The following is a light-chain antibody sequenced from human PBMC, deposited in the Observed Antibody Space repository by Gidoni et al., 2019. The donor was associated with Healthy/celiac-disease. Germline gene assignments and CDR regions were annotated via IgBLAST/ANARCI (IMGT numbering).Light chain of an antibody. CDR2: DAS. Sequence: DIQMTQSPSSLSASVGDRVTITCQASQDISNYLNWYQQKPGKAPKLLIYDASNLETGVPSRFSGSGSGTDFTFTISRLQPEHIATYYCQQYDNLPYTCGQETKLEI. CDR1: QDISNY. CDR3: QQYDNLPYT. V-gene: IGKV1-33*01. J-gene: IGKJ2*01.